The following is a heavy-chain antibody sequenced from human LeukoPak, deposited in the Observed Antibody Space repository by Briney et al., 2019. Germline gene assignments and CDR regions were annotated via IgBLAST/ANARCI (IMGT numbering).Heavy chain of an antibody. D-gene: IGHD2-21*01. V-gene: IGHV3-23*01. CDR1: GFSFGNYA. CDR3: VKDPRDTYGTNWFVS. J-gene: IGHJ5*01. CDR2: ISGTGGAT. Sequence: AGRSLRLSCVASGFSFGNYAMSWVRQAPGKGLQWVSQISGTGGATLYAGFARDRLTISRDNSKKTLYLQMSGLRVEDTAMYYCVKDPRDTYGTNWFVSWGQGTLLIVSS.